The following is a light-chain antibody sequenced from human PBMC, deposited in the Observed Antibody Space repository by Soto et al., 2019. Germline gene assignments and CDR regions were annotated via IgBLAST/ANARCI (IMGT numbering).Light chain of an antibody. CDR3: QQSYSTPRT. V-gene: IGKV1-39*01. J-gene: IGKJ2*01. CDR1: RSLSSY. CDR2: AAS. Sequence: DIQMTQSPSSLSASVGDRVTISCRASRSLSSYLNWYQQKPGKAPKLLIYAASSLQSGVPSRFSGSGSGTDFTLTISSVQPEDFATYYCQQSYSTPRTFGQATMLEIK.